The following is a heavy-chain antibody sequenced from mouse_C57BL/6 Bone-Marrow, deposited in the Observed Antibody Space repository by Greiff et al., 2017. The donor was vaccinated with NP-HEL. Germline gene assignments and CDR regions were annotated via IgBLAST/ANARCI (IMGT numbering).Heavy chain of an antibody. CDR3: ARKLSYAMDD. CDR1: GYTFTSYW. J-gene: IGHJ4*01. V-gene: IGHV1-55*01. Sequence: QVQLQQPGAELVKPGASVKMSCTASGYTFTSYWITWVKQRPGQGLEWIGDIYPGSGSTNYTEKFKSKATLTVDTSSSTAYMQLSSLTSEDSAVYYCARKLSYAMDDWGQGTSVTVSS. CDR2: IYPGSGST.